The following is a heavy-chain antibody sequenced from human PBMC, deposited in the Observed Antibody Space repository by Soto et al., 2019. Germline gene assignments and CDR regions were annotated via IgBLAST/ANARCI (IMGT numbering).Heavy chain of an antibody. CDR2: MNPNSGNT. CDR3: ARESVVPAASYYYYYYMDV. Sequence: GASVKVSCKASGYTFTSYDINWVRQATGQGLEWMGWMNPNSGNTGYAQKFQGRVTMTRNTSISTAYMELSSLRSEDTAVYYCARESVVPAASYYYYYYMDVWGKGTTVTVSS. V-gene: IGHV1-8*01. CDR1: GYTFTSYD. D-gene: IGHD2-2*01. J-gene: IGHJ6*03.